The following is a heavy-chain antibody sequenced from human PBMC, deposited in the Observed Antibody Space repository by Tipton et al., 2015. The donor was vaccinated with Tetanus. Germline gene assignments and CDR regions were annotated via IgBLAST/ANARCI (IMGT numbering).Heavy chain of an antibody. CDR3: AKDSQYSSSSFYFDH. CDR1: GDSISSGTYY. Sequence: TLSLTCTVSGDSISSGTYYWSWIRQHPGKGLEWIGYIYYSGSTYYNPSLKSRVTISVDTSKNQFSLELGSVTAADTAVYYCAKDSQYSSSSFYFDHWGQGTLVTVSS. CDR2: IYYSGST. D-gene: IGHD6-6*01. V-gene: IGHV4-31*03. J-gene: IGHJ4*02.